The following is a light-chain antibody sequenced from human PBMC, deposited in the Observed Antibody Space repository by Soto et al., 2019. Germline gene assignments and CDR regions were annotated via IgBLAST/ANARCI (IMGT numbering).Light chain of an antibody. CDR2: AAS. CDR3: QQYGSSPLIS. J-gene: IGKJ5*01. CDR1: QGIRND. V-gene: IGKV1-6*01. Sequence: AIQMTQSPSSLSASVGDRVTITCRASQGIRNDLGWYQQKPGKAPKLLIYAASSLQSGVPSRFSGSGSGTDFTLTISSLQPEDFATYYCQQYGSSPLISFGQGTRLEIK.